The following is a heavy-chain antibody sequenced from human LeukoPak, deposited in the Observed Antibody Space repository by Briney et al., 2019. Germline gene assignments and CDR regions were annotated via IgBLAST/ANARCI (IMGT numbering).Heavy chain of an antibody. D-gene: IGHD2-2*01. J-gene: IGHJ4*02. CDR3: ARGPLQLGYCSSTSCYLPIDY. CDR1: GFTFSSYA. CDR2: ISYDGSNK. V-gene: IGHV3-30-3*01. Sequence: GGSLRLSCAASGFTFSSYAMQWVRQAPGKGLEWVAVISYDGSNKYYADSVKGRFTISRDNSKNTLYLQMNSLRAEDTAVYYCARGPLQLGYCSSTSCYLPIDYWGQGTLVTVSS.